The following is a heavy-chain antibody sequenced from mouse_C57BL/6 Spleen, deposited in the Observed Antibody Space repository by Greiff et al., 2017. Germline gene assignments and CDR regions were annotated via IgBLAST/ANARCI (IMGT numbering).Heavy chain of an antibody. CDR2: ISSGSRTI. D-gene: IGHD1-1*01. CDR3: ARRDYGSSHYAMDY. CDR1: GFTFSDYG. V-gene: IGHV5-17*01. J-gene: IGHJ4*01. Sequence: EVKLMESGGGLVKPGGSLKLSCAASGFTFSDYGMHWVRQAPEKGLEWVAYISSGSRTIYYADTVKGGFTIARDNAKNTLFLQMTSLRSEDTAMYYCARRDYGSSHYAMDYWGQGTAVTVSS.